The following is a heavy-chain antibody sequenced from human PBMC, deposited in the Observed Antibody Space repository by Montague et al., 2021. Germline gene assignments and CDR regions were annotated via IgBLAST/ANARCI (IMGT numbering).Heavy chain of an antibody. CDR2: MYYSGST. CDR1: GDSLSSVGYS. J-gene: IGHJ4*02. D-gene: IGHD6-13*01. V-gene: IGHV4-31*03. CDR3: ARGRLATGDFDY. Sequence: TLSLTCTVSGDSLSSVGYSWTWIRQHPGKGQEWIGYMYYSGSTYYNPSLKSRVTISGDTSKNHFSLRLTSVTAADTAVYYCARGRLATGDFDYWGQGTLVTVSS.